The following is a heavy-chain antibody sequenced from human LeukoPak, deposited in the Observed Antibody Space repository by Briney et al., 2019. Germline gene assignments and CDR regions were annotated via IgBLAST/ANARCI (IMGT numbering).Heavy chain of an antibody. Sequence: AGGSLRLSCAASGFTFSNYAMSWVRQAPGKGLECVSAISGSGGTTYYADSVKGRFTISRDNSRDTLFLQMNSLRAEDTAVYYCAKGFAGSGYSFLQGGFDYWGQGTLVTVSS. CDR1: GFTFSNYA. V-gene: IGHV3-23*01. J-gene: IGHJ4*02. D-gene: IGHD3-22*01. CDR2: ISGSGGTT. CDR3: AKGFAGSGYSFLQGGFDY.